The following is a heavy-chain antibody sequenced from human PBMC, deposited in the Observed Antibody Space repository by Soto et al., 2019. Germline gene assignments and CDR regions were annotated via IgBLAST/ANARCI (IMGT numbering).Heavy chain of an antibody. V-gene: IGHV1-18*01. D-gene: IGHD6-6*01. CDR3: ARDALAARYYYYGMDV. J-gene: IGHJ6*02. CDR2: ISAYNGNT. Sequence: ASVKVSCKASGYTFTSYGISWVRQAPGQGLEWMGWISAYNGNTNYAQKLQGRVTMTTDTSTSTAYMELRSLRSDDTAVYYCARDALAARYYYYGMDVWGQGTTVTVSS. CDR1: GYTFTSYG.